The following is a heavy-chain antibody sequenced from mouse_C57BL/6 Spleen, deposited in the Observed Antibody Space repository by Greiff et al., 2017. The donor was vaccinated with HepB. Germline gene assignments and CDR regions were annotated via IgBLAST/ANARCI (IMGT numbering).Heavy chain of an antibody. CDR3: ARGRGDY. CDR1: GYSFTGYY. J-gene: IGHJ2*01. V-gene: IGHV1-42*01. CDR2: INPSTGGT. Sequence: EVQLQQSGPELVKPGASVKISCKASGYSFTGYYMNWVKQSPEKSLEWIGEINPSTGGTTYNQKFKAKATLTVDKSSSTAYMQLSSLTSEDSAVYYCARGRGDYWGQGTTLTVSS.